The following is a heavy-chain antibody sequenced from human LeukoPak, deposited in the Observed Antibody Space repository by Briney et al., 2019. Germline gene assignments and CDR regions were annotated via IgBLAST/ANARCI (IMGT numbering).Heavy chain of an antibody. CDR2: INHSGST. V-gene: IGHV4-34*01. D-gene: IGHD2-21*02. J-gene: IGHJ4*02. CDR3: ARGGFYGGGDCYVDY. Sequence: SETLSLTCAVYLGSFSPNYWSWIRQPPGKGVGWSGEINHSGSTNYIPSLKSRVTISVDTSKNQFSLRLSSVTAADTVVYHWARGGFYGGGDCYVDYWGQGTLVTVSS. CDR1: LGSFSPNY.